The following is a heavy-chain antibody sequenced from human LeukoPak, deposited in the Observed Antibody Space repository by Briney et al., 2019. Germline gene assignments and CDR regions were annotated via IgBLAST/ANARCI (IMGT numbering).Heavy chain of an antibody. Sequence: ASVKVSCKASGYTFTSYGISWVRQAPGQGLEWMGWISAYNGSTNYAQKLQGRVTMTTDTSTSTAYMELRSLRSDDTAVYYCARDAPWLGTMIVVANYFDYWGQGTLVTVSS. J-gene: IGHJ4*02. CDR1: GYTFTSYG. V-gene: IGHV1-18*01. D-gene: IGHD3-22*01. CDR3: ARDAPWLGTMIVVANYFDY. CDR2: ISAYNGST.